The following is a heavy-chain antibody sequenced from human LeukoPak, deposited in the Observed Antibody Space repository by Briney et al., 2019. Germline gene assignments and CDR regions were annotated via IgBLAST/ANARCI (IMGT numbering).Heavy chain of an antibody. V-gene: IGHV3-7*01. CDR2: MKQDGSEK. J-gene: IGHJ4*02. CDR1: GINFRGYW. D-gene: IGHD5-12*01. Sequence: GGSLRLSCAVSGINFRGYWMAWVRQAPGKGLEWVVNMKQDGSEKYYVDSVKGRFTISRDNAKNSLYLEMNSLRVEDTAVYYCARDLGHTGYDLSDYWGQGTLVTVSS. CDR3: ARDLGHTGYDLSDY.